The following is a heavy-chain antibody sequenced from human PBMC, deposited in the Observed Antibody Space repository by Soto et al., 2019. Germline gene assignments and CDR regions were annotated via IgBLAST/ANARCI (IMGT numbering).Heavy chain of an antibody. Sequence: SETLSLTCTVSGGSISSYYWSWIRQPPGKGLEWIGYIYYSGSTNYNPSLKSRVTISVDTSKNQFSLKLSSVTAADTAVYYCARVRYNWNYVLPYYFDYWGQGTLVTVSS. CDR1: GGSISSYY. CDR2: IYYSGST. D-gene: IGHD1-7*01. V-gene: IGHV4-59*01. J-gene: IGHJ4*02. CDR3: ARVRYNWNYVLPYYFDY.